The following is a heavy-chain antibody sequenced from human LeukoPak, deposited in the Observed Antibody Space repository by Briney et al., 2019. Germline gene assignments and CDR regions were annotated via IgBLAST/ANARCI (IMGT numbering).Heavy chain of an antibody. Sequence: GRSLRLSCAASGFTFRNRGMHWVRQAPGKGLEWVAIIWYDGGNKYYADSVNGRFTISRDNSKNTLFLQMNSLRAEDTAVYYCVRDRGALQYFDYWGQGTLVTVSS. CDR2: IWYDGGNK. J-gene: IGHJ4*02. V-gene: IGHV3-33*01. D-gene: IGHD5-24*01. CDR3: VRDRGALQYFDY. CDR1: GFTFRNRG.